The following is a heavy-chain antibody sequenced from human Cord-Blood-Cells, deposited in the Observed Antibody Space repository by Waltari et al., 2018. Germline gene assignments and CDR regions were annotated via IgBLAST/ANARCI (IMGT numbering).Heavy chain of an antibody. CDR3: ARGGYSSSWYVNFDY. CDR2: INAGNGNT. D-gene: IGHD6-13*01. CDR1: GYTFTSYT. J-gene: IGHJ4*02. Sequence: VQLVQSGAEVKKPGASVKVSCKASGYTFTSYTMHWVRQSPGQRLEWMGWINAGNGNTKYSQKFQGRVTITRDTSASTAYRELSSLRSEDTAVYYCARGGYSSSWYVNFDYWGQGTLVTVSS. V-gene: IGHV1-3*01.